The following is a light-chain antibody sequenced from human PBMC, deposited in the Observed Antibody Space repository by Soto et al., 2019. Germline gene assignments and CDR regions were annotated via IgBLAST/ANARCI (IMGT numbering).Light chain of an antibody. Sequence: DIQMTQSPSALSASVGDTVTITCRASQGIIDYLAWYQQRPGKAPNLLLYAASTLQIGFPSLFSGSGPGTDFTLSISSLQPEDAATYYCQKYDSAPQSFGPGTKVAIK. CDR3: QKYDSAPQS. J-gene: IGKJ1*01. CDR1: QGIIDY. V-gene: IGKV1-27*01. CDR2: AAS.